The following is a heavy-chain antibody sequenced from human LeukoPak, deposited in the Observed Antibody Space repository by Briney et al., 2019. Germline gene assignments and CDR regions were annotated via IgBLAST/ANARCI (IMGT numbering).Heavy chain of an antibody. CDR3: TTDPRIAAAHNWFDP. V-gene: IGHV3-15*01. CDR1: GFTFSNAW. Sequence: GGSLRLSCAASGFTFSNAWMSWVRQAPGKGLEWVGRIKSKTDGGTTDYAAPVKGRFTISRDDPKNTLYLQMNSLKTEDTAVYYCTTDPRIAAAHNWFDPWGQGTLVTVSS. J-gene: IGHJ5*02. CDR2: IKSKTDGGTT. D-gene: IGHD6-13*01.